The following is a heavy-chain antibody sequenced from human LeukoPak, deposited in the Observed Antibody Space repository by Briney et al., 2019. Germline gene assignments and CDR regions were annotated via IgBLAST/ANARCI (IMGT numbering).Heavy chain of an antibody. CDR2: IYPGDSDT. Sequence: GESLKISCKGSGYSFTSYWIGWVRQMPGKGLEWMGIIYPGDSDTRYSPSFQGQVTISADKSISTAYLQWSSLKASDTAMYYCARWYHRKKRDNWFDPWVQGTLVIVSS. J-gene: IGHJ5*02. CDR1: GYSFTSYW. CDR3: ARWYHRKKRDNWFDP. D-gene: IGHD1-1*01. V-gene: IGHV5-51*01.